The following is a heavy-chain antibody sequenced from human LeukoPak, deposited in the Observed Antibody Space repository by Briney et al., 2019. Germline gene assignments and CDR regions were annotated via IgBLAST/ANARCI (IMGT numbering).Heavy chain of an antibody. V-gene: IGHV3-48*03. CDR1: GFTFSSYE. CDR2: ISSSGSTI. J-gene: IGHJ3*02. Sequence: PGGSLRLSCAAAGFTFSSYEMNWVRQAPGKGLEWVSYISSSGSTIYYADSVKGRFTISRDNAKNSLYLQMNSLRAEDTAGYYCARVGEELSHDAFDIWGQGTMVTVSS. CDR3: ARVGEELSHDAFDI. D-gene: IGHD3-10*01.